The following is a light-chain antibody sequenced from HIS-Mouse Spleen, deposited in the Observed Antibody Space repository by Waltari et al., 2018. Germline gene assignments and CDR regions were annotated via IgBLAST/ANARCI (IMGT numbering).Light chain of an antibody. CDR2: RNN. CDR1: SSNIGSNS. V-gene: IGLV1-47*01. CDR3: AAWDDSLSGPV. J-gene: IGLJ3*02. Sequence: QSVLTQPPSASGTPGQRVTISCSGRSSNIGSNSVYWYHQLPGTAPKLLIYRNNQRPSGVPDRFSGSKSGTSASLAISGLRSEDEADYYCAAWDDSLSGPVFGGGTKLTVL.